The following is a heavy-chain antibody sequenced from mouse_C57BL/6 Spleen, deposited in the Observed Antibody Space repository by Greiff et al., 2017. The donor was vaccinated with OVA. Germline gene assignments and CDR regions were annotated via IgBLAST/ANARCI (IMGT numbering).Heavy chain of an antibody. D-gene: IGHD6-1*01. CDR1: GFTFTSYA. CDR3: ARGTGSYSYAMDY. Sequence: EVQLEESGGGLVKPGASLKLSCAASGFTFTSYAMSWVRQTPEKRLEWVATISHGGSYTYYTDNVKGRFTISRDNAKNNLYQQISQLKAEDTAVYYCARGTGSYSYAMDYWGQGTSVTVSS. J-gene: IGHJ4*01. V-gene: IGHV5-4*01. CDR2: ISHGGSYT.